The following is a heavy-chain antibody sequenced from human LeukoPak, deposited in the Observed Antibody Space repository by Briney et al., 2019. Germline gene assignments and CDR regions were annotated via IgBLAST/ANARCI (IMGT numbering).Heavy chain of an antibody. V-gene: IGHV1-3*01. CDR1: GHTFTSYA. J-gene: IGHJ4*02. D-gene: IGHD3-10*01. Sequence: GGSVKVSCKASGHTFTSYAMHWVRQAPGQRLEWMGWINAGNGNTKYSQKFQGRVTITRDTSASTAYMELSSLRSEDTAVYYCARSQYRYGSGSYFLFYYWGQGTLVTVSS. CDR2: INAGNGNT. CDR3: ARSQYRYGSGSYFLFYY.